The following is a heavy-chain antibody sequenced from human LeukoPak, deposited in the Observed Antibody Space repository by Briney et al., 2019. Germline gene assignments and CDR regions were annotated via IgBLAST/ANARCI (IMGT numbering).Heavy chain of an antibody. Sequence: PSETLSLTCTVSGGSVSSGSYYWSWIRQPPGKGLEWIGYIYYSGSTNYNPSLKSRVTISVDTSRNQFSLKLSSVTAADTAVYYCASNIVVVPAAIRRYYYGMDVWGQGTTVTVSS. CDR3: ASNIVVVPAAIRRYYYGMDV. CDR1: GGSVSSGSYY. D-gene: IGHD2-2*01. J-gene: IGHJ6*02. V-gene: IGHV4-61*01. CDR2: IYYSGST.